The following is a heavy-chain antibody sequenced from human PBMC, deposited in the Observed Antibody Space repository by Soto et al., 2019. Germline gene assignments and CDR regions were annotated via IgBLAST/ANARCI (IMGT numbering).Heavy chain of an antibody. Sequence: QVQLVESGGDVVQPGRSLRLSCAASGFIFSSYGMHWVRQAPGKGLEWVAGISYDGSNKYYADSVKGRFTISRDNSKNTLFLQMNSLRAEDTAVYYCAKDTYYYDTPGYYTFDSWGQGTLVTVSS. CDR3: AKDTYYYDTPGYYTFDS. CDR2: ISYDGSNK. CDR1: GFIFSSYG. V-gene: IGHV3-30*18. D-gene: IGHD3-22*01. J-gene: IGHJ4*02.